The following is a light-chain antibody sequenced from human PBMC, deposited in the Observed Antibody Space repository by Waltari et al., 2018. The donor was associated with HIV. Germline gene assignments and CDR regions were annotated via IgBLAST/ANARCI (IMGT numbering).Light chain of an antibody. CDR1: TSTIAVDS. Sequence: QIVLTHPHSASGTPGQRVTISCSGATSTIAVDSAHWYHHVPGTAPRLLIYRPTQRPSGVPDRFSGSISGTSASLAISGLHYEDDGDYYCALWTDTLTGWVFGGGTKVTVL. J-gene: IGLJ3*02. CDR2: RPT. CDR3: ALWTDTLTGWV. V-gene: IGLV1-44*01.